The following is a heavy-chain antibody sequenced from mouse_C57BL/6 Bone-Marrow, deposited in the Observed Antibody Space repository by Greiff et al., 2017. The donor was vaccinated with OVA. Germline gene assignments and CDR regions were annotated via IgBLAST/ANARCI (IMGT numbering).Heavy chain of an antibody. V-gene: IGHV1-78*01. J-gene: IGHJ1*03. CDR1: GYTFTDHT. Sequence: VQLQQSDAELVKPGASVKISCKVSGYTFTDHTIHWMKQRPEQGLEWIGYIYPRDGSTKYNEKFKGKAPLTADKSSSTAYMQLNSLTSEDSAVYFGERRGLGCSYWYFDVWGTGTTVTVSS. CDR2: IYPRDGST. CDR3: ERRGLGCSYWYFDV. D-gene: IGHD3-3*01.